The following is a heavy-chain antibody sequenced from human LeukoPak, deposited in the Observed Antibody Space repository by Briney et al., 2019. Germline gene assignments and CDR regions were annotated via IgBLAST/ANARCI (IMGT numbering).Heavy chain of an antibody. CDR2: IIPLFGTA. CDR1: GGTFSSYT. J-gene: IGHJ5*02. D-gene: IGHD2-21*02. Sequence: GSSVKVSCKASGGTFSSYTISWVRQAPGQGLEWMGGIIPLFGTANYAQKFQGRVTITADKSTRTAYMEVGSLRSEDTAVYYCARTYCGGDCYSSRGWFDTWGQGTLVTVSS. CDR3: ARTYCGGDCYSSRGWFDT. V-gene: IGHV1-69*06.